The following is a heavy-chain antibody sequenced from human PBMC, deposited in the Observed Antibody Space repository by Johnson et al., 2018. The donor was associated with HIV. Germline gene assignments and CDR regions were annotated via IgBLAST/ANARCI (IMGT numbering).Heavy chain of an antibody. CDR3: AKAATTVVTLEGDAFDI. CDR1: GFTFNNAW. D-gene: IGHD4-23*01. CDR2: IKSKSDGGAT. J-gene: IGHJ3*02. V-gene: IGHV3-15*05. Sequence: VQLVESGGGLVQPGGSLRLSCAASGFTFNNAWMSWVLQAPGKGLEWVGRIKSKSDGGATVYAAPVKGRFTISRDNAKNSLYLQMNSLRAEDTAWYYCAKAATTVVTLEGDAFDIWGQGTMVTVSS.